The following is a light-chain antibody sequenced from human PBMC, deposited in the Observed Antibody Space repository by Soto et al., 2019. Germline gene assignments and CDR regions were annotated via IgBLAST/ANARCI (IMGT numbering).Light chain of an antibody. CDR1: QDIINY. Sequence: DIQMTQSPSAVSASVGDRVTITCRTSQDIINYLVWFQQKPGKVPERLIYGATNLQSGVPSRFSGSGSGTDFTLTISSLQSEDFATYYCQHYNGYPQTFGQGTRLEIK. J-gene: IGKJ5*01. CDR2: GAT. V-gene: IGKV1-17*03. CDR3: QHYNGYPQT.